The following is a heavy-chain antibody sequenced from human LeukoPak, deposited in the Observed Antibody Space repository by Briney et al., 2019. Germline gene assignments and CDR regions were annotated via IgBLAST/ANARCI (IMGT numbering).Heavy chain of an antibody. J-gene: IGHJ5*02. CDR2: ISSSSSYT. CDR3: ARLIPTYGDYLGRFDP. CDR1: GFTFSDYY. D-gene: IGHD4-17*01. V-gene: IGHV3-11*03. Sequence: PGGSLRLSCAASGFTFSDYYMSWIRQAPGKGLEWVSYISSSSSYTNYADSVKGRFTISRDNAKNSLYLRMNSLRAEDTAVYYCARLIPTYGDYLGRFDPWGQGTLVTVSS.